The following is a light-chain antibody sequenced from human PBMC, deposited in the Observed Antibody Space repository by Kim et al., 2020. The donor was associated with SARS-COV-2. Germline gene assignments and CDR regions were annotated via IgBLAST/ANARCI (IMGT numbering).Light chain of an antibody. V-gene: IGLV2-8*01. CDR1: TSDIGGYNY. Sequence: GQSSTSSCTATTSDIGGYNYVSCYQQQPGKAPKLVIYEVTKRPSGVPDRFSGSKSGNTASLTVSGLRAEDEADYYCSSYAGSNNYVFGIGTKVTVL. J-gene: IGLJ1*01. CDR3: SSYAGSNNYV. CDR2: EVT.